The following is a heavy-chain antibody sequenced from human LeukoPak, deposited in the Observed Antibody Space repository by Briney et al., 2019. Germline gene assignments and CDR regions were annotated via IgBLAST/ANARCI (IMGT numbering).Heavy chain of an antibody. CDR2: INPNSGGA. D-gene: IGHD6-13*01. CDR3: ARVDRGQQLVVDY. J-gene: IGHJ4*02. V-gene: IGHV1-2*06. CDR1: GYTFTGYY. Sequence: ASVKVSCKASGYTFTGYYMHWVRQAPGQGLEWMERINPNSGGANYAQKFQGRVTMTRDTSISTAYMELSRLRSDDTAVYYCARVDRGQQLVVDYWGQGTLVTVSS.